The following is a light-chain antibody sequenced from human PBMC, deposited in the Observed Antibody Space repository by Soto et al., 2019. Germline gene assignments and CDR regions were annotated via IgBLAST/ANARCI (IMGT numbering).Light chain of an antibody. CDR2: EVS. V-gene: IGLV2-8*01. J-gene: IGLJ1*01. Sequence: QCVLTQPPSASGSPGQSVAVSCTGTSSDIGNYNFVSWYQQHPGKAPKLMIYEVSKRPPGVPDRFSGSKSGNTASLTVSGLQAEDEADYYCSSYAGSNTYVFGTGTKVTVL. CDR1: SSDIGNYNF. CDR3: SSYAGSNTYV.